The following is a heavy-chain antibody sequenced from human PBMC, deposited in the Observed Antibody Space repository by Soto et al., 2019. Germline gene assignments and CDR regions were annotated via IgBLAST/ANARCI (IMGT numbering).Heavy chain of an antibody. Sequence: PSETRSRTWAVYGGSFSCYYWSWSRQPPGKGLEWIGEINHSGSTNYNPSLKSRVTISVDTSKNQFSLKLSSVTAADTAVYYCARASITIFGVVIPSRIWGQGTTVTVSS. J-gene: IGHJ6*02. CDR3: ARASITIFGVVIPSRI. CDR1: GGSFSCYY. V-gene: IGHV4-34*01. CDR2: INHSGST. D-gene: IGHD3-3*01.